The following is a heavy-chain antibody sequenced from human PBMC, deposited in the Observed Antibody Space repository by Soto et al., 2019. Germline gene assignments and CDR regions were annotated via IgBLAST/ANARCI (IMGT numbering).Heavy chain of an antibody. Sequence: TLSLTCAVSGGSITNNNWWSWVRQAPGKGLEWIGEIYHSGATTYNPSLKSRATISVDPSNNHFSLKLTSVTAADTAVYFCARDLGTGTDSWGQGTLVTVSS. J-gene: IGHJ5*01. D-gene: IGHD1-1*01. CDR1: GGSITNNNW. CDR2: IYHSGAT. V-gene: IGHV4-4*01. CDR3: ARDLGTGTDS.